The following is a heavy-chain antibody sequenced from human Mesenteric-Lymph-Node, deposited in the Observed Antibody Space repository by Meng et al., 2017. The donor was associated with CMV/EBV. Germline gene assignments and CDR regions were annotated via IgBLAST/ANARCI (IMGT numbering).Heavy chain of an antibody. CDR2: IVWHSGSI. D-gene: IGHD4-23*01. CDR1: GFTFDDYA. V-gene: IGHV3-9*01. CDR3: GKDVTPGGLDH. Sequence: LSLTCAASGFTFDDYAMYWVRPAPGKGLEWVSYIVWHSGSIDYADSVKGRFTISRDNAKNSLYLQLNSLRPEDTAFYYCGKDVTPGGLDHLGQGTLVTVSS. J-gene: IGHJ5*02.